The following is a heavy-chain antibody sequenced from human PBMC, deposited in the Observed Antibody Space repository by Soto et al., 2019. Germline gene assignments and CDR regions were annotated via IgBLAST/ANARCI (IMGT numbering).Heavy chain of an antibody. V-gene: IGHV3-7*01. CDR1: GFTFSNYW. CDR3: ARVEGGYYGSGSYGFDY. CDR2: IKQDGSEK. D-gene: IGHD3-10*01. Sequence: EVQLAESGGGLVQPGGSLSLSCAASGFTFSNYWMTWVRQAPGKGLEWVANIKQDGSEKYYVDSVKGRSTISRDNAKNSVYLHMDSLRVEDTAVYYCARVEGGYYGSGSYGFDYWGQGSLVTVSS. J-gene: IGHJ4*02.